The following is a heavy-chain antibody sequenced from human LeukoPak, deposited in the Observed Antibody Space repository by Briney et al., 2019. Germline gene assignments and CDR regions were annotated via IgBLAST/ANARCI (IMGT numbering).Heavy chain of an antibody. CDR1: GGSISSSTYY. Sequence: SETLSLTCSVSGGSISSSTYYWGWIRQPPGQGLDWIGNIYYSGSTYYNPSLKSRVTISVDTSKNQFSLKLTSVTAADTAVYNCARDYGDYAFDSWGQGTLVTVSS. CDR3: ARDYGDYAFDS. J-gene: IGHJ4*02. D-gene: IGHD4-17*01. V-gene: IGHV4-39*02. CDR2: IYYSGST.